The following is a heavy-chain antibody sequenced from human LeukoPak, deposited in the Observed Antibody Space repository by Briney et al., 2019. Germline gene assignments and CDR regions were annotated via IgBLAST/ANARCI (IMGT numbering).Heavy chain of an antibody. CDR2: ISASGGST. J-gene: IGHJ6*03. D-gene: IGHD3-10*01. CDR1: GFTLSSYA. V-gene: IGHV3-23*01. Sequence: GGSLRLSCAASGFTLSSYAMSWVRQAPGKGLEWVSSISASGGSTNYADSVKGRFTISRDNSKNTVYLQMDSLRAEDTAVYYCAKVMKGSERLTMVRGVIIKTAGLYYMDVWGKGTTVTVSS. CDR3: AKVMKGSERLTMVRGVIIKTAGLYYMDV.